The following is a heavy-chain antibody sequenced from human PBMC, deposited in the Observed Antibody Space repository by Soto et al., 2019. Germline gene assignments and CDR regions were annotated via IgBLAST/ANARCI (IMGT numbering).Heavy chain of an antibody. J-gene: IGHJ1*01. D-gene: IGHD1-1*01. CDR2: IGGSGERT. Sequence: GGSLRLSCAASGFTFTNYVMTWVRQAPGKGLEWVSAIGGSGERTYYADSVKGRFTISRDNSKNTVYLQMSSLRVEDTALYYCARDQGWQLGLDSWGQGTLVTVSS. CDR3: ARDQGWQLGLDS. V-gene: IGHV3-23*01. CDR1: GFTFTNYV.